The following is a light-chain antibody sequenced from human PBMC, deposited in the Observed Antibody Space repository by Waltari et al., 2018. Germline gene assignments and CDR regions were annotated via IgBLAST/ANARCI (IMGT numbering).Light chain of an antibody. CDR2: RNN. CDR1: SSNIGSNY. Sequence: QSVLTQPPSASGTPGQRVTISCSGSSSNIGSNYVYWYQQLPGTAPKLLIYRNNPRPSGVPDRFLGSTSGTSSSLAISGLRSEDEADYYCAAWDDSLSGVVFGGGTKLTVL. CDR3: AAWDDSLSGVV. J-gene: IGLJ2*01. V-gene: IGLV1-47*01.